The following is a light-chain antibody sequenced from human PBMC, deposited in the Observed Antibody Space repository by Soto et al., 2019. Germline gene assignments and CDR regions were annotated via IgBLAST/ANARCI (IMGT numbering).Light chain of an antibody. CDR2: GAS. J-gene: IGKJ3*01. Sequence: EIVLTQSPGTLSLSPGERATLSCRASQSVSRRYLAWYQQKPGQAPRLLIYGASSRATGIPDRFSGSGSGTDFTLTISRLEPEDFAVYYCQHFASAGITFGPGTKVDIK. CDR3: QHFASAGIT. V-gene: IGKV3-20*01. CDR1: QSVSRRY.